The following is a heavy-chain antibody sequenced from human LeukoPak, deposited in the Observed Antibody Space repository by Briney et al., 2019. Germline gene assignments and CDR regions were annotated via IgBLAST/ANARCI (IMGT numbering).Heavy chain of an antibody. J-gene: IGHJ6*03. Sequence: GGSLRLSCAASGFTFSNAWMSWVRQAPGKGLEWVGRIKSKTDGGTTDYAAPVKGRFTISRDDSKNTLYLQMNSLKTEDTAVYYCTTEIPYDSSGLPPFTYYYYMDVWGKGTTVTVSS. V-gene: IGHV3-15*01. CDR3: TTEIPYDSSGLPPFTYYYYMDV. CDR2: IKSKTDGGTT. CDR1: GFTFSNAW. D-gene: IGHD3-22*01.